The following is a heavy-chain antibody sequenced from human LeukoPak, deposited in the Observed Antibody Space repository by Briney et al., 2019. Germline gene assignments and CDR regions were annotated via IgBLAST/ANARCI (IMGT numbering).Heavy chain of an antibody. V-gene: IGHV3-23*01. Sequence: GGSLRLSCAASGFTFSSYAMSWVRQAPGKGLEWVSAISGSGGSTYYVDSVKGRFTISSDNSKNPLYLQMNSLRAEDTAVYYCAKVSNCSSTSCYFDYWGQGTLVTVSS. J-gene: IGHJ4*02. CDR1: GFTFSSYA. CDR3: AKVSNCSSTSCYFDY. CDR2: ISGSGGST. D-gene: IGHD2-2*01.